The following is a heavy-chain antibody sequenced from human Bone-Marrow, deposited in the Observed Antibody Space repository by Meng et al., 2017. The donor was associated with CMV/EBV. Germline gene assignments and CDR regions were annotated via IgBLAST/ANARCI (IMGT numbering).Heavy chain of an antibody. CDR2: ISAYNGNT. CDR1: GYTFTSYG. J-gene: IGHJ6*02. Sequence: ASVKVSCKASGYTFTSYGISWVRQAPGQGLEWMGWISAYNGNTNYAQKLQGRVTMTTDTSTSTAYMELRSLRSDDTAVYYCARDRYCSSTSCYFLYYYGMDVWGQGTTVTVSS. D-gene: IGHD2-2*01. CDR3: ARDRYCSSTSCYFLYYYGMDV. V-gene: IGHV1-18*01.